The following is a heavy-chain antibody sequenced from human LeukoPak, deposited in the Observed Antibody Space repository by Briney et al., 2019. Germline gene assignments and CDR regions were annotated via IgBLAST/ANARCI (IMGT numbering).Heavy chain of an antibody. CDR1: GFTFSSYE. J-gene: IGHJ3*01. D-gene: IGHD5-18*01. CDR3: AREGDTAMVGGAFDF. CDR2: ISNSDTTI. V-gene: IGHV3-48*03. Sequence: GGSLRLSCAASGFTFSSYEMNWVRQAPGKGLEWVSYISNSDTTIYYADSVKGRFTTSRDNAKNSLYLQMNSLRAEDTAVYYCAREGDTAMVGGAFDFWGQGTMVTVSP.